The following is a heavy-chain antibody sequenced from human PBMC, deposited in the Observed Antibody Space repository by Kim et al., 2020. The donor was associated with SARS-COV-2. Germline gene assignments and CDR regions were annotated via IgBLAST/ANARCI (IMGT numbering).Heavy chain of an antibody. Sequence: GGSLRLSCEASGFTFSLHHMHWVRQIAGRGLEWIAAIGSAGDSFYQGSVKGRCTISRENAGNSIHLQMNNLRARDTAAYFCARGVRGDSSSWYIFDS. D-gene: IGHD6-13*01. CDR1: GFTFSLHH. V-gene: IGHV3-13*01. CDR2: IGSAGDS. J-gene: IGHJ5*01. CDR3: ARGVRGDSSSWYIFDS.